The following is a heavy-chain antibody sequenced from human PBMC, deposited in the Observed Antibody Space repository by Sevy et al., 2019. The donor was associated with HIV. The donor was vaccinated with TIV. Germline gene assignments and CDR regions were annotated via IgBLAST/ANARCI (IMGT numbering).Heavy chain of an antibody. CDR3: ATRSCSGGSCPFNWYFDL. CDR1: GYTFTGYY. CDR2: INPNSGGT. V-gene: IGHV1-2*02. J-gene: IGHJ2*01. D-gene: IGHD2-15*01. Sequence: ASVKVSCKASGYTFTGYYMHWVRQAPGQGLEWMGWINPNSGGTNYAQKFQGRVTMTRDTSISTAYMELSRLRSDDTAVYYCATRSCSGGSCPFNWYFDLWGRDTLVTVSS.